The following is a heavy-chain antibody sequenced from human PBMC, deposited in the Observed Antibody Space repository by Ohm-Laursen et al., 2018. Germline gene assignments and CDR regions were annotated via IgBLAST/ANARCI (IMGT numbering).Heavy chain of an antibody. CDR1: GGSLSGYY. D-gene: IGHD3-22*01. CDR2: IFHSGST. V-gene: IGHV4-34*12. J-gene: IGHJ2*01. CDR3: ARRGYYYDSSGYYYWYLDL. Sequence: GTLSLTCAVYGGSLSGYYWSWIRQPPGKGLEWIGEIFHSGSTNYNPSLKSRVTISVDTSKNQFSLNLSSVTAADTAVYYCARRGYYYDSSGYYYWYLDLWGRGTLVTVSS.